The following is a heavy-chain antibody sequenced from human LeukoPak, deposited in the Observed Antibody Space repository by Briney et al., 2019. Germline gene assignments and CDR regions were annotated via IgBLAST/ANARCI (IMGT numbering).Heavy chain of an antibody. CDR2: IIPIFGTA. Sequence: SVKVSCKASGGTFSTYAISWVRQGPGQGLEWMGGIIPIFGTANYAQKFQGRVTITADESTSTAYMELSSLRSEDTAVYYCVGLRDYYYDSSGYPSGWFDPWGQGTLVTVSS. CDR1: GGTFSTYA. D-gene: IGHD3-22*01. V-gene: IGHV1-69*13. CDR3: VGLRDYYYDSSGYPSGWFDP. J-gene: IGHJ5*02.